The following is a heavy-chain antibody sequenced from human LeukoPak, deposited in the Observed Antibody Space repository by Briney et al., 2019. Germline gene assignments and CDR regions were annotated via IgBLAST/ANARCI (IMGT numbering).Heavy chain of an antibody. J-gene: IGHJ4*02. D-gene: IGHD1-26*01. CDR3: AKDPGGEVLPDY. V-gene: IGHV3-30*02. CDR2: IRYDGAKK. Sequence: GGSLRLACAASEFIFRSYVMHWVRQPPGEGLEWVSFIRYDGAKKSCADSVKGRFTISRDNSKNTLYLQMNSLRAEDTAVYYCAKDPGGEVLPDYWGQGTLVTVSS. CDR1: EFIFRSYV.